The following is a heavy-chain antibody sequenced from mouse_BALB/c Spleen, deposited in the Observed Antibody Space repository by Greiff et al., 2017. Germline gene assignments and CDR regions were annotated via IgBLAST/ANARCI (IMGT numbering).Heavy chain of an antibody. J-gene: IGHJ4*01. D-gene: IGHD1-1*01. CDR1: GFTFSSYA. V-gene: IGHV5-6-5*01. Sequence: EVQRVESGGGLVKPGGSLKLSCAASGFTFSSYAMSWVRQTPEKRLEWVASISSGGSTYYPDSVKGRFTISRDNARNILYLQMSSLRSEDTAMYYCARDLTPYAMDYWGQGTSVTVSS. CDR2: ISSGGST. CDR3: ARDLTPYAMDY.